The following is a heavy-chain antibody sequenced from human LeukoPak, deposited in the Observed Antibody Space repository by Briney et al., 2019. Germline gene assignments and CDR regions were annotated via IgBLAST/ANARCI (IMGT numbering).Heavy chain of an antibody. D-gene: IGHD6-13*01. CDR3: ASEQQEGAFDI. Sequence: PSETLSLTCTVSGGSISSGGYYWSWIRQPPGKGLEWIGYIYHSGSTYYNPSLKSRVTISVDRSKDQFSLKLSSVTAADTAVYYCASEQQEGAFDIWGQGTMVTVSS. V-gene: IGHV4-30-2*01. CDR1: GGSISSGGYY. J-gene: IGHJ3*02. CDR2: IYHSGST.